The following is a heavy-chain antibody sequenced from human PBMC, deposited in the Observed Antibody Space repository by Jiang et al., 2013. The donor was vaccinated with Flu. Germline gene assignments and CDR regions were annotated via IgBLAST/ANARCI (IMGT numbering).Heavy chain of an antibody. Sequence: LSCAASGFTVSSNYMSWVRQAPGKGLEWVSVIYSGGSTYYADSVKGRFTISRDNSKNTLYLQMNSLRAEDTAVYYCARDRQGAARPDEGPQPYYYYGMDVWGQGTTVTVSS. J-gene: IGHJ6*02. CDR1: GFTVSSNY. V-gene: IGHV3-66*02. CDR2: IYSGGST. D-gene: IGHD6-6*01. CDR3: ARDRQGAARPDEGPQPYYYYGMDV.